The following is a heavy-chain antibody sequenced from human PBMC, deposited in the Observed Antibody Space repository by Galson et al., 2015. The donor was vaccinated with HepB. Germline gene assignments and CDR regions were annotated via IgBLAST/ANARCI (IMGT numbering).Heavy chain of an antibody. D-gene: IGHD6-6*01. CDR2: IYPDDSDT. Sequence: QSGAEVKKPGDSLKISCKGSGYSFTSYWIAWVRQMPGKGLEWMGIIYPDDSDTRYSPSFQGQVTISAVKSISTAYLQWSSLKASDTAMYYCARRSSSAAGGRGLDVWGQGTTVTVSS. CDR3: ARRSSSAAGGRGLDV. CDR1: GYSFTSYW. J-gene: IGHJ6*02. V-gene: IGHV5-51*01.